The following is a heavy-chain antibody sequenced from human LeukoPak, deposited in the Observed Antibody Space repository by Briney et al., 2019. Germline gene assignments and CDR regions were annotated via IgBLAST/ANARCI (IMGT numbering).Heavy chain of an antibody. CDR2: IYYSGST. V-gene: IGHV4-39*01. CDR3: ARHGIAAASDAFDI. CDR1: GGSISSSSYY. J-gene: IGHJ3*02. D-gene: IGHD6-13*01. Sequence: PSETLSLTCTVSGGSISSSSYYWGWIRQPPGKGLEWIGSIYYSGSTYYNPSLKSRVTISVDTSKNQFSLKLSSVTAADTAVYYCARHGIAAASDAFDIWGQGTMVTVS.